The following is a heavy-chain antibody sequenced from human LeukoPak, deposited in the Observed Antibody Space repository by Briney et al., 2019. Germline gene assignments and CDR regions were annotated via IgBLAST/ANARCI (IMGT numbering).Heavy chain of an antibody. J-gene: IGHJ4*02. D-gene: IGHD3-16*02. CDR2: INGDGRNI. CDR1: GFTFSSYW. CDR3: ARDLVTEDFDY. Sequence: GGSLRLSCVASGFTFSSYWMHWVRQDPRKGLVWVSRINGDGRNINYAGSVRGRFTISRDNAKNSLYLQMNSLRAEDTAVYYCARDLVTEDFDYWGQGTLVTVSS. V-gene: IGHV3-74*01.